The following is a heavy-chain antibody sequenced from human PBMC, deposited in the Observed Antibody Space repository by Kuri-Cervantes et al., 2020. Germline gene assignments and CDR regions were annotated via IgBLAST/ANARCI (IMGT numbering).Heavy chain of an antibody. V-gene: IGHV3-53*01. CDR3: ARVRATLDY. J-gene: IGHJ4*02. CDR1: GFTFSSYW. CDR2: IYSGGST. D-gene: IGHD1-26*01. Sequence: GGSLRLSCEASGFTFSSYWMSWVRQAPGKGLEWVSVIYSGGSTYYADSVKGRFTISRDNSKNTLYPQMNSLRAEDTAVYYCARVRATLDYWGQGTLVTVSS.